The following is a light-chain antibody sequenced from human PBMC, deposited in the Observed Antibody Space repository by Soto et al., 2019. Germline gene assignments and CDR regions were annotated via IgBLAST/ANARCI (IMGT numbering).Light chain of an antibody. CDR1: QAIRVD. J-gene: IGKJ1*01. CDR3: LQDNSWPCT. Sequence: AIQMTQSPSSLSASVGDRVAITCRASQAIRVDLGWYQQKPGEAPKLLIYGASTLERGVPSRFSGSGSGTDFTLTISSLQPGDFATYYCLQDNSWPCTFGQGNKVEI. V-gene: IGKV1-6*01. CDR2: GAS.